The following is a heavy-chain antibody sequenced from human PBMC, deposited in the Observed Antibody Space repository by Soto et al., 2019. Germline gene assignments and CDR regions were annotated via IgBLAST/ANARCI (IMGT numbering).Heavy chain of an antibody. CDR3: AKEGPGSSTSYYYYGMDV. V-gene: IGHV3-30*18. J-gene: IGHJ6*02. Sequence: GGSLRLSCAASGFTFSSYGMHWVRQAPGKGLEWVAVISYDGSNKYYADSVKGRFTISRDNSKNKLYLQMNILRAEDTAVYYCAKEGPGSSTSYYYYGMDVWGQGTMVTVSS. D-gene: IGHD3-10*01. CDR2: ISYDGSNK. CDR1: GFTFSSYG.